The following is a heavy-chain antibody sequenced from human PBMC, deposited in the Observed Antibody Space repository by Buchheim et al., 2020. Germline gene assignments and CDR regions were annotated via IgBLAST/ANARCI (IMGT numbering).Heavy chain of an antibody. V-gene: IGHV3-30*04. CDR1: GLTSSSYA. Sequence: VQLVESGGGVVQPGRSLRLSCAASGLTSSSYAMHWVRQAPGQGLEWVAVISYAVSYKYYADSVKGRFTISTDNSKNPLYLPMSSLRAEDTAVYYCAGCVVVVAASDYWGQGTL. CDR2: ISYAVSYK. J-gene: IGHJ4*02. CDR3: AGCVVVVAASDY. D-gene: IGHD2-15*01.